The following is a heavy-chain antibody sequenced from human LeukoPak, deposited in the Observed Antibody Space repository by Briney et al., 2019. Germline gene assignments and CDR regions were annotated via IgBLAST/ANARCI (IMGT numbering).Heavy chain of an antibody. D-gene: IGHD6-6*01. CDR2: INPNSGGT. CDR3: ARDSSSGFFGY. CDR1: GYTLTELS. J-gene: IGHJ4*02. Sequence: ASVKVSCKVSGYTLTELSMHWVRQAPGQGLEWMGWINPNSGGTNYAQKFQGRVTMTRDTSISTAYMELSRLRSDDTAVYYCARDSSSGFFGYWGQGTLVTVSS. V-gene: IGHV1-2*02.